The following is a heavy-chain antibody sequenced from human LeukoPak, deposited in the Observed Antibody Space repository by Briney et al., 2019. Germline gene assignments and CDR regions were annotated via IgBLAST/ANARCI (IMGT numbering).Heavy chain of an antibody. CDR1: GYTFTSDG. CDR2: ISAYNGNT. V-gene: IGHV1-18*01. D-gene: IGHD3-22*01. Sequence: ASVKVSCKASGYTFTSDGISWVRQAPGQGLEWMGWISAYNGNTNYAQKFQGRVTITADKSTSTAYMELSSLRSEDTAVHYCAREGSYYYDSSGYSLGPYFDYWGQGTLVTVSS. J-gene: IGHJ4*02. CDR3: AREGSYYYDSSGYSLGPYFDY.